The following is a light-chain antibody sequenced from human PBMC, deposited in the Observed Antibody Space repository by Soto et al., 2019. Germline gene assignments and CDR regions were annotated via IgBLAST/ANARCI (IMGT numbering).Light chain of an antibody. Sequence: EIVLTQSPGTLSLSPGERATLSCRASQSVNSNYLAWYQQKPGQAPRLLMYETSTRATGIPDRFSGSGSGTDFTLTISRLEPEDFAVYYCQQRSNWPITFGQGTRLEIK. CDR3: QQRSNWPIT. CDR2: ETS. J-gene: IGKJ5*01. CDR1: QSVNSNY. V-gene: IGKV3D-20*02.